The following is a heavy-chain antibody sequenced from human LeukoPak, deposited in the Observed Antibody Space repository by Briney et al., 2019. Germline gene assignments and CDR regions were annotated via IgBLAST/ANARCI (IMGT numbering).Heavy chain of an antibody. CDR2: VGGNDVYT. CDR3: AKDLGEGEFTDGNYWYDALDI. CDR1: GFIFSNAW. V-gene: IGHV3-23*01. D-gene: IGHD3-16*01. J-gene: IGHJ3*02. Sequence: GGSLRLSCAASGFIFSNAWMNWVRQAPGKGLEWVSVVGGNDVYTYYADSVKGRFTISRDNSKNTLYLQMNSLRAEDTALYYCAKDLGEGEFTDGNYWYDALDIWGQGTMVTVSS.